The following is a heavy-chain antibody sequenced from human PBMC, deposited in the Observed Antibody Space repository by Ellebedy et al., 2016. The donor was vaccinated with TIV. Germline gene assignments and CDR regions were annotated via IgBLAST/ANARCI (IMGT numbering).Heavy chain of an antibody. J-gene: IGHJ4*02. Sequence: AASVKVSCKASGYTFTSYYMHWVRQAPGQGLEWMGGIIPMFGTVSYAQRFQGRVTIIADESTSTAYMELSSLRSEDTAVYYCAGVPVGGSGYDYWGQGTLVTVSS. CDR3: AGVPVGGSGYDY. CDR1: GYTFTSYY. D-gene: IGHD2-15*01. V-gene: IGHV1-69*13. CDR2: IIPMFGTV.